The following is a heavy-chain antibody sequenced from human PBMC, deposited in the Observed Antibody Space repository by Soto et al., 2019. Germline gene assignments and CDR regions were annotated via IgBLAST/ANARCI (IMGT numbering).Heavy chain of an antibody. V-gene: IGHV5-51*01. CDR1: GYTFTIHW. Sequence: GESLKISCEGFGYTFTIHWIAWVRQTPGKGLEWMGIIYPSDSDTRYSPSFEGQVTISADKSISTAYLQWSSLKASDSAKYYCARLTTYYYDTSGYGMDVWGQGTTVTVSS. J-gene: IGHJ6*02. CDR3: ARLTTYYYDTSGYGMDV. CDR2: IYPSDSDT. D-gene: IGHD3-22*01.